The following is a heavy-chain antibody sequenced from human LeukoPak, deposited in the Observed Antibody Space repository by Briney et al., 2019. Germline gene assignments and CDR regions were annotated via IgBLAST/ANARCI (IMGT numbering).Heavy chain of an antibody. Sequence: GGSLRLSCAASGFTFSSYAMHWVRQAPGKGLEWVAVISYDGSNKYYADSVKGRFTISRDNSKNTLCLQMNSLRAEDTAVYYCATATYYYGSGSSTDFDYWGQGTLVTVSS. D-gene: IGHD3-10*01. CDR3: ATATYYYGSGSSTDFDY. J-gene: IGHJ4*02. CDR2: ISYDGSNK. V-gene: IGHV3-30-3*01. CDR1: GFTFSSYA.